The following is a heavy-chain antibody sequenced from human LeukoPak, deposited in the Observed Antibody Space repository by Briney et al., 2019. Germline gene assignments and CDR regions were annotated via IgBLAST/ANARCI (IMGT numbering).Heavy chain of an antibody. Sequence: PSETLSLTCAVYGGSFSGYYWSWIRQPPGKGLEWIGEINHSGSTNYNPSLKSRVTISVDTSKNQFSLKLSSVTAADTAVYYCARGRRIQLWSSPYYGMDVWGQGTTVTVSS. CDR1: GGSFSGYY. CDR3: ARGRRIQLWSSPYYGMDV. J-gene: IGHJ6*02. D-gene: IGHD5-18*01. CDR2: INHSGST. V-gene: IGHV4-34*01.